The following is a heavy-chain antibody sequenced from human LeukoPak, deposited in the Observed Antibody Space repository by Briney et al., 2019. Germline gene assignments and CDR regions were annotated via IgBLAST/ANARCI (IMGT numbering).Heavy chain of an antibody. CDR1: GYTFTNYW. CDR3: ARRSGTYKYDTFDI. J-gene: IGHJ3*02. CDR2: IYPDDSNA. V-gene: IGHV5-51*01. Sequence: GESLKISCKGSGYTFTNYWVGWVRQMPGKGLEWMGIIYPDDSNARYSPSFQGQVTISADKSISTAYLHWSSLKASDTAMYYCARRSGTYKYDTFDIWGQGTMVTVSS. D-gene: IGHD1-26*01.